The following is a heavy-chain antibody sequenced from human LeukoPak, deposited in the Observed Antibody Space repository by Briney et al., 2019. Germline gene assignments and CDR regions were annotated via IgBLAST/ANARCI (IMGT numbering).Heavy chain of an antibody. CDR1: GFTFSSYE. CDR2: ISSGGSTI. Sequence: PGGSLRLSCAASGFTFSSYEMNWVRQAPGKGLEWVSYISSGGSTIYYADSVKGRFTISRDNAKNSLYLQMNSLRAEDTAVYYCARVESYYYYYMDVWGKGTTVTVSS. CDR3: ARVESYYYYYMDV. D-gene: IGHD5-24*01. J-gene: IGHJ6*03. V-gene: IGHV3-48*03.